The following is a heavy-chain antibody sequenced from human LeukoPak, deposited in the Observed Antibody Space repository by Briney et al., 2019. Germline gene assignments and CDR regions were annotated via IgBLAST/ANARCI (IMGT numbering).Heavy chain of an antibody. Sequence: ASVKVSCKASGYTFTSYAMHWVRQAPGQRLEWMGWINAGNGNTKYSQKFQGRVTITRDTSASTAYMELSSLRSEDTAVYYCASQLWGGQWLEEYFDYWGQGTLVTVSS. J-gene: IGHJ4*02. D-gene: IGHD6-19*01. CDR1: GYTFTSYA. CDR3: ASQLWGGQWLEEYFDY. CDR2: INAGNGNT. V-gene: IGHV1-3*01.